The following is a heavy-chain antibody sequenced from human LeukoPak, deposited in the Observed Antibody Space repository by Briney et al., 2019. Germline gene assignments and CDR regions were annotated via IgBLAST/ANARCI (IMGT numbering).Heavy chain of an antibody. CDR1: GGSISSSNW. D-gene: IGHD5-18*01. CDR2: IYHSGST. V-gene: IGHV4-4*02. CDR3: ASSRGYSYGYFDY. Sequence: SETLSLTCAVSGGSISSSNWWSWVRRPPGKGLEWIGEIYHSGSTNYNPSLKSRVTISVDKSKNQFSLKLSSVTAADTAVYYCASSRGYSYGYFDYWGQGTLVTVSS. J-gene: IGHJ4*02.